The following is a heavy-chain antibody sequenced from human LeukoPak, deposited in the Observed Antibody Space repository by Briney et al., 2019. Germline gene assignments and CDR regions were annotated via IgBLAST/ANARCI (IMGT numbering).Heavy chain of an antibody. D-gene: IGHD4-17*01. V-gene: IGHV4-4*02. J-gene: IGHJ5*02. CDR3: ARGLYGDYGLGWFDP. Sequence: SGTPSLTCAVSGGSISSSNWWSWVRQPPGKGLEWIGEIYHSGSTNYNPSLKSRVTISVDKSKNQFSLKLSSVTAADTAVYYCARGLYGDYGLGWFDPWGQGTLVTVSS. CDR2: IYHSGST. CDR1: GGSISSSNW.